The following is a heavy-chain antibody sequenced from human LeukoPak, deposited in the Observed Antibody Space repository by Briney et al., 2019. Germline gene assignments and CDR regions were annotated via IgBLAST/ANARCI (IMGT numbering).Heavy chain of an antibody. J-gene: IGHJ6*02. D-gene: IGHD2-15*01. CDR1: GFTFSNSD. CDR2: ITTTSSYI. Sequence: GGSLSLSCATSGFTFSNSDMNWVRQAPGKGLEWVSSITTTSSYIYYADSVKGRFTISRDNAKNSLYLQMNSLRAEDTAVYYCARELGYCSGGSCSGMDVWGQGTTVTVSS. CDR3: ARELGYCSGGSCSGMDV. V-gene: IGHV3-21*01.